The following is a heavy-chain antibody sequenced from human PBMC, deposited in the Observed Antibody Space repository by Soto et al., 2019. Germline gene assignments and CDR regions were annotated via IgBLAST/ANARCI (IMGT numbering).Heavy chain of an antibody. D-gene: IGHD1-7*01. CDR3: VRENWYYDY. Sequence: VSCKSSGYNITTYYIHWIRQAPGRGLEWVGYFLHKSGARDYGQNFEGRITMTGDTSITTVYLELSSLTSDDTAVYYCVRENWYYDYWGQGSLVT. V-gene: IGHV1-2*02. CDR1: GYNITTYY. CDR2: FLHKSGAR. J-gene: IGHJ4*02.